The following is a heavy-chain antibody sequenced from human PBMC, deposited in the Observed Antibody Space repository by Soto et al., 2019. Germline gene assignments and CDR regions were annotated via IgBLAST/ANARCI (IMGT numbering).Heavy chain of an antibody. CDR3: ARDYYDSSDY. CDR2: IKQDGSEK. Sequence: GGSLRLSCAASGFTFSRDWMHWVRQAPGKGLEWVANIKQDGSEKYYVDSVKGRFTISRDNAKNSLYLQMNSLRAEDTAVYYCARDYYDSSDYWGQGTLVTVSS. J-gene: IGHJ4*02. CDR1: GFTFSRDW. D-gene: IGHD3-22*01. V-gene: IGHV3-7*03.